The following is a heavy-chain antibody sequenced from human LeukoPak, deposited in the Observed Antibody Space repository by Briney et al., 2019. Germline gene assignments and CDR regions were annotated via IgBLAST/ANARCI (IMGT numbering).Heavy chain of an antibody. CDR2: IYYSGST. V-gene: IGHV4-59*01. CDR1: GGSISSYY. J-gene: IGHJ4*02. D-gene: IGHD3-16*02. Sequence: NPSETLSLTCTVSGGSISSYYWSWIRQPPGKGLEWIGYIYYSGSTNYNPSLKSRVTISVDTSKNQFSQKLSSVTAADTAVYYCARRGRYRSGSYYDYWGQGTLVTVSS. CDR3: ARRGRYRSGSYYDY.